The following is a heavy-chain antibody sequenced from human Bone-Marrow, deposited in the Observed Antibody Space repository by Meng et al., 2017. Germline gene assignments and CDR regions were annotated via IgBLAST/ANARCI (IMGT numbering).Heavy chain of an antibody. J-gene: IGHJ6*02. CDR3: MADASTVAPHYYYGMDI. CDR1: GFTFSSYW. V-gene: IGHV3-7*01. Sequence: GESLKISCAASGFTFSSYWMSWVRQAPGKGLEWVANIKQDGSEKYYVDSVKGRFTISRDNAKNSLYLQMNSLRAEDTAVYYCMADASTVAPHYYYGMDIWGQGTTVTVSS. D-gene: IGHD4-23*01. CDR2: IKQDGSEK.